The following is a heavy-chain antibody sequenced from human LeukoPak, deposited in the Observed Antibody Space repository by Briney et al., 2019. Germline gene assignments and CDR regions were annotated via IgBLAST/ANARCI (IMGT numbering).Heavy chain of an antibody. J-gene: IGHJ4*02. V-gene: IGHV4-38-2*02. CDR1: GYSISSGYY. CDR3: ARSGHWGGYDAY. D-gene: IGHD5-12*01. Sequence: SETLSLTCTVSGYSISSGYYWGWIRQPPGKGLEWIGSIYYSGSTYYNPSLKSRVTISVDTSKNQFSLKLNSVTAADTAVYYCARSGHWGGYDAYWGQGTLVTVSS. CDR2: IYYSGST.